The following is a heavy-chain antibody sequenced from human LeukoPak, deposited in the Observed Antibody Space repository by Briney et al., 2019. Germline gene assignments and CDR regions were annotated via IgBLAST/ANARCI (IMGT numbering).Heavy chain of an antibody. CDR2: ISSSSSYI. CDR3: ARMWVGAGKPFYFDY. Sequence: GGSLRLSCAASGFTFSSYSMNWVRQAPGKGLEWVSSISSSSSYIYYADSVKGRFTISRDNAKNSLYLQMNSLRAEDTAVYCCARMWVGAGKPFYFDYWGQGTLVTVSS. V-gene: IGHV3-21*01. CDR1: GFTFSSYS. J-gene: IGHJ4*02. D-gene: IGHD2-15*01.